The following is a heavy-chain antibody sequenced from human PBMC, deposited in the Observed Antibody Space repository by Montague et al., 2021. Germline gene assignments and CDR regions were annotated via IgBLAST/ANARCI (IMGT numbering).Heavy chain of an antibody. Sequence: SETLSLTCTVSGGSISSNSYWWAWIRQPPGKGLEYVGTTFNTGSSYYSPSLKSRVTISVDTSKNQFSLRLSAVTAADTAVYYCARSLYCIGGSSYSGFDPWGQGTLVTVSS. CDR2: TFNTGSS. V-gene: IGHV4-39*01. D-gene: IGHD2-15*01. CDR1: GGSISSNSYW. J-gene: IGHJ5*02. CDR3: ARSLYCIGGSSYSGFDP.